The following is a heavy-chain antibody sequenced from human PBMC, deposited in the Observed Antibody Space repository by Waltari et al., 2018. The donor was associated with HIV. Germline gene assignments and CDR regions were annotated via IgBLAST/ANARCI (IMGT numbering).Heavy chain of an antibody. CDR3: ARAIRGSSSS. CDR1: GFTFSDYY. Sequence: QVQLVESGGGLLKPGGSLRLSCAASGFTFSDYYMNWIRQAPWKGLEWVSYKSGRGSTTYYADSVKGRFTISRDNAKNSLFLQMNSLRAEDTAMYYCARAIRGSSSSWGQGTLVTVSS. V-gene: IGHV3-11*04. CDR2: KSGRGSTT. D-gene: IGHD6-19*01. J-gene: IGHJ5*02.